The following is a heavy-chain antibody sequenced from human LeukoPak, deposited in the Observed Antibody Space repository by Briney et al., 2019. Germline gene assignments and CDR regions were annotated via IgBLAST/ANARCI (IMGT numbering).Heavy chain of an antibody. D-gene: IGHD4-17*01. CDR1: GYTFTSYG. CDR2: ISAYNGNT. CDR3: ARADGDYPDFFVY. Sequence: ASVKVSCKASGYTFTSYGISWVRQAPGQGLEWMGWISAYNGNTNYAQKLQGRVTMTTDTSTSTAHMELRSLRSDDTAVYYCARADGDYPDFFVYWGQGTLVTVSS. V-gene: IGHV1-18*04. J-gene: IGHJ4*02.